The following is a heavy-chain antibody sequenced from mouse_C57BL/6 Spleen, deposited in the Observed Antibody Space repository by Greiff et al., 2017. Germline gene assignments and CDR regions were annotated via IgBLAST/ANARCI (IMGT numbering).Heavy chain of an antibody. CDR2: IYPGDGDT. CDR1: GYAFSSSW. V-gene: IGHV1-82*01. CDR3: EVTTVVGSDY. Sequence: VQLQQPGPELVKPGASVKISCKASGYAFSSSWMNWVKQRPGKGLEWIGRIYPGDGDTNYNGKFKGKATLTADKSSSTAYMQLSSLTSEDSAVYFCEVTTVVGSDYWGQGTTLTVSS. J-gene: IGHJ2*01. D-gene: IGHD1-1*01.